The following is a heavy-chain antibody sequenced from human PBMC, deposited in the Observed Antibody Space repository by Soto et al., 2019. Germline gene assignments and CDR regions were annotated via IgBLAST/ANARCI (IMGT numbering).Heavy chain of an antibody. D-gene: IGHD3-3*01. J-gene: IGHJ4*02. CDR2: IWYDGSNK. CDR1: GFTFSSYG. Sequence: QVQLVESGGGVVQPGRSLRLSCAASGFTFSSYGMHWVRQAPGKGLEWVAVIWYDGSNKYFADSVKGRFTISRDNSKNPLYLQRNSLRAEDTAVYYWARVKVGFWSGYDAYWGQGTLVTVSS. CDR3: ARVKVGFWSGYDAY. V-gene: IGHV3-33*01.